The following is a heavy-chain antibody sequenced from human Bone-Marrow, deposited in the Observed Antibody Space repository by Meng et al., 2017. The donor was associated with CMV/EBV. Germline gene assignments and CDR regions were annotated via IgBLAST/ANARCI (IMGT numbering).Heavy chain of an antibody. D-gene: IGHD1-26*01. J-gene: IGHJ1*01. CDR1: GGSISSYY. CDR2: IYYSGST. V-gene: IGHV4-59*01. Sequence: SETLSLTCTASGGSISSYYWSWNRQPPGKGLEWIGYIYYSGSTNYNPSLKSRVTISVDTSKNQFSLKLSSVTAADTAVYYCAGGYRKWKLRGEVFQHWGQGTRVTVSS. CDR3: AGGYRKWKLRGEVFQH.